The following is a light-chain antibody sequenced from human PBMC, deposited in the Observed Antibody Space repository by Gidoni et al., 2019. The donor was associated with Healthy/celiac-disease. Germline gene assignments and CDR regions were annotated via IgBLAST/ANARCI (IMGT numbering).Light chain of an antibody. V-gene: IGKV3-15*01. CDR1: QSVGSN. CDR3: QQYNNWPPIT. Sequence: EIVMTQSPDTLSVSPGERATLSCRASQSVGSNLAWYQQKPGQVPRLLIYGTATRATGVPDRFSGSGSGTEFTLTISSLQSEDCAVYYCQQYNNWPPITFGGGTKVEIK. CDR2: GTA. J-gene: IGKJ4*01.